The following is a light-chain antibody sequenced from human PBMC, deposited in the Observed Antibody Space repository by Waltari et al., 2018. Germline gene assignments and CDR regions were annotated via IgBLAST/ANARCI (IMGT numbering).Light chain of an antibody. J-gene: IGLJ1*01. CDR1: SSNIGNHY. Sequence: QSVLTQPPSVSAAPGQKVTISCSGSSSNIGNHYVSWYQQFPGTAPKLLIYDNNKRPSGIPDRFSGSKSDTSASLGITGLQAGDEADYYCGTWDSSLSAEVFGTGTKVTVL. CDR3: GTWDSSLSAEV. V-gene: IGLV1-51*01. CDR2: DNN.